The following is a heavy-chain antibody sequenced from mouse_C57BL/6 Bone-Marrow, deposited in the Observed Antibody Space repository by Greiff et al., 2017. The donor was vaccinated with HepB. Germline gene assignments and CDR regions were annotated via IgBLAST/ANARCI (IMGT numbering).Heavy chain of an antibody. CDR1: GYTFTSYW. J-gene: IGHJ3*01. D-gene: IGHD2-4*01. Sequence: VQLKESGTVLARPGASVKMSCKTSGYTFTSYWMHWVKQRPGQGLEWIGAIYPGNSDTSYNQKFKGKAKLTAVTSASTAYMELSSLTNEDSAVYYGTTGYDYGAWFAYWGQGTLVTVSA. CDR3: TTGYDYGAWFAY. V-gene: IGHV1-5*01. CDR2: IYPGNSDT.